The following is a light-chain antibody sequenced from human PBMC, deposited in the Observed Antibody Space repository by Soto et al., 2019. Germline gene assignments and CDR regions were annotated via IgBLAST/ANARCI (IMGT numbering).Light chain of an antibody. CDR2: AAS. CDR3: QQNYRATPWT. Sequence: DIQMTQSPSSRSASVGDRITITCRASQSISRYLNWYQHKPGKAPKLLINAASSLERGVPSRFSGGGSGTDFTLNISSLQPDDFATYYCQQNYRATPWTCGQGTKVDIK. J-gene: IGKJ1*01. CDR1: QSISRY. V-gene: IGKV1-39*01.